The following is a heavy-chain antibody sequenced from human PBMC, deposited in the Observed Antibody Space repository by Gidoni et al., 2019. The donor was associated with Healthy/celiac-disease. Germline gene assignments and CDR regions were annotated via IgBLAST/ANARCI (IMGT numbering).Heavy chain of an antibody. D-gene: IGHD3-22*01. V-gene: IGHV3-49*05. CDR1: EFTFGAYA. CDR3: TSHPYDSSGYYFGY. Sequence: EVQLVASGGGLVKPGRSLRLSCTASEFTFGAYAMSWFRKAPGKGLEWVGFSRSKAYGGRTEYAASVKGRFTISRDDSKSIAYLQMNSLKTEDTAVYYCTSHPYDSSGYYFGYWGQGTLVTVSS. J-gene: IGHJ4*02. CDR2: SRSKAYGGRT.